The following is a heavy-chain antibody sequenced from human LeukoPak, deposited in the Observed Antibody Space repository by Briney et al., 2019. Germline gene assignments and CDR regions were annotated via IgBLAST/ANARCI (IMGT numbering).Heavy chain of an antibody. CDR2: INHSGST. Sequence: SETLSLTCAVYGGSFSGYYWSWIRQPPGKGLEWIGEINHSGSTNYNPSLKSRVTISVDTSKNQFSLKLSSVTAADTAVYCCALTIFSVRAVSYEGDYWGQGTLVTVSS. D-gene: IGHD3-9*01. J-gene: IGHJ4*02. CDR1: GGSFSGYY. CDR3: ALTIFSVRAVSYEGDY. V-gene: IGHV4-34*01.